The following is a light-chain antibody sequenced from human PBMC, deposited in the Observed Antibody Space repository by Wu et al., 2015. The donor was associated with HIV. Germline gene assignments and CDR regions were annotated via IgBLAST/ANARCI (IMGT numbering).Light chain of an antibody. CDR1: QGINNY. Sequence: IQMTQSPSSLSASIGDRVTITCRASQGINNYIAWYQQKPGKVPKLLIYATFTLQSGVPSRFSGSGSGTDFTLAISSLQPEDFASYFCQQSYSTLYSFGQGTKLEIK. V-gene: IGKV1-27*01. J-gene: IGKJ2*03. CDR3: QQSYSTLYS. CDR2: ATF.